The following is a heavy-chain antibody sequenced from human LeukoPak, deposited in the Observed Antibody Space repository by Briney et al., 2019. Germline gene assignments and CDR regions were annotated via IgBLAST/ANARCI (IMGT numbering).Heavy chain of an antibody. CDR1: GFPFNAYW. D-gene: IGHD1-26*01. CDR2: IRQGGDTK. CDR3: ARDPYRFALDI. Sequence: PGGSLRLSCAASGFPFNAYWMTWVRQAPGKGLEWVANIRQGGDTKYYVDSVKGRFTISRDNAKNSLYLQMNSLRAEDTAVYYCARDPYRFALDIWGQGTVVLVSS. J-gene: IGHJ3*02. V-gene: IGHV3-7*03.